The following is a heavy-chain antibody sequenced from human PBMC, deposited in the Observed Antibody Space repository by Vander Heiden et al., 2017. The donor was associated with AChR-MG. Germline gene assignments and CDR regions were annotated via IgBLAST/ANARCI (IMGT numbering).Heavy chain of an antibody. CDR1: GGSISSGGYY. V-gene: IGHV4-31*03. CDR3: ARDPNPYCSGGSCYSGYFDY. D-gene: IGHD2-15*01. Sequence: QVQLQESGPGLVKPSQTLSLPCTVSGGSISSGGYYWGWIRQHPGKGLEWIGYIYYSGSTYYNPSLKSRVTISVDTSKNQFSLKLSSVTAADTAVYYCARDPNPYCSGGSCYSGYFDYWGQGTLVTVSS. CDR2: IYYSGST. J-gene: IGHJ4*02.